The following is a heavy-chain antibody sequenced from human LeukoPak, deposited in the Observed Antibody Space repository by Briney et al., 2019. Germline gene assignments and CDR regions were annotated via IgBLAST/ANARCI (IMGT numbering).Heavy chain of an antibody. J-gene: IGHJ4*02. CDR1: GYTFSGYY. V-gene: IGHV1-2*02. D-gene: IGHD2-15*01. CDR2: INPNSGGT. Sequence: GASVKVSCKASGYTFSGYYMHWVRQAPGQGLEWMGWINPNSGGTKSAQKFQGRVTMTRDTSISTAYMELRRLRSAEKAVYYCATSTRQTNVIRGGVYYWGQGTLVTVSS. CDR3: ATSTRQTNVIRGGVYY.